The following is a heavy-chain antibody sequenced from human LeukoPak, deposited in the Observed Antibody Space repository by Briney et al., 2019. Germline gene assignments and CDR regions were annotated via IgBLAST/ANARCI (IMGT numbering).Heavy chain of an antibody. J-gene: IGHJ5*02. V-gene: IGHV3-23*01. CDR2: ISGSGGST. D-gene: IGHD6-13*01. CDR1: GFTFSSFA. Sequence: GGSLRLSCAASGFTFSSFAMSWVRQAPGKGLEWVSAISGSGGSTYYADSVKGRFTISRDNAKNSLYLQMNSLRAEDTALYYYAKDIGSSWSYNWFDPWGQGSLVTVSS. CDR3: AKDIGSSWSYNWFDP.